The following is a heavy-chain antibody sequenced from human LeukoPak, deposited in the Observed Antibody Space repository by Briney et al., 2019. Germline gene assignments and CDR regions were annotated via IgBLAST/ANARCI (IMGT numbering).Heavy chain of an antibody. CDR1: GFTFSSYW. CDR2: ITISGHTK. J-gene: IGHJ5*02. V-gene: IGHV3-48*04. Sequence: PGGSLRLSCAASGFTFSSYWMHWVRQAPGKGLEWIADITISGHTKNYADSVKGRFTISRDNAGTSLYLQMNSLRVEDTGVYYCARGDPHADLWGQGTLVTVSS. CDR3: ARGDPHADL.